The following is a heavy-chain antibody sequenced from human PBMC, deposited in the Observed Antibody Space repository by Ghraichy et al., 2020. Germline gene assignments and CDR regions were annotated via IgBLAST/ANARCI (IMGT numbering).Heavy chain of an antibody. D-gene: IGHD3-10*01. CDR1: GFSLTSIGMC. V-gene: IGHV2-70*11. CDR3: ARVGPSYYDSGRYYYGMDV. Sequence: QTLSLTCTFSGFSLTSIGMCVSWIRQPPGKALEWLARIDWDDDKYYISSLRTRLTISKDTSKNQVVLTMTNMDPVDTATYYCARVGPSYYDSGRYYYGMDVWGQGTTVTVSS. J-gene: IGHJ6*02. CDR2: IDWDDDK.